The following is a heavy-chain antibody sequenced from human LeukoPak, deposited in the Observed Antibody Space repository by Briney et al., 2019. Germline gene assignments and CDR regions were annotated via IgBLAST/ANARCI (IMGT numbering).Heavy chain of an antibody. J-gene: IGHJ5*02. D-gene: IGHD1-26*01. CDR2: IRYDGSNK. V-gene: IGHV3-30*02. CDR3: AKDFGSLVGATYWFDP. Sequence: GGSLRLSCAASGFAFSSYGMHWVRQAPGRGLEWVAFIRYDGSNKYYADSVKGRFTISRDNSKNTLYLQMNSLRAEDTAVYYCAKDFGSLVGATYWFDPWGQGTLVTVSS. CDR1: GFAFSSYG.